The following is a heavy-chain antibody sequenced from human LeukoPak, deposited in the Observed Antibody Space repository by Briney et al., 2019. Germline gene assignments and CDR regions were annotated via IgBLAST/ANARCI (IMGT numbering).Heavy chain of an antibody. CDR2: IYSTGST. CDR3: ARQQWRDYWFDH. CDR1: GGSISSYY. Sequence: SETLSLTCTVSGGSISSYYWSWIRQPPGKGLEWIGYIYSTGSTNYNPSLKSRVTISVDTSKNQFSLKLTSVTAADTAVYYCARQQWRDYWFDHWGQGTLVTVSS. V-gene: IGHV4-59*01. D-gene: IGHD6-19*01. J-gene: IGHJ5*02.